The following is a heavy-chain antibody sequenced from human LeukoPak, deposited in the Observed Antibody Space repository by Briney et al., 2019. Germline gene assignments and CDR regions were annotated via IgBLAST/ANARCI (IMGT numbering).Heavy chain of an antibody. CDR1: GFTFSNYA. V-gene: IGHV3-23*01. CDR3: ARMVPYSGSYFLDY. Sequence: GGSLRLSCAASGFTFSNYAVNWVRQAPGKGLEWVSAISGGGGSTWYADSVKGRFTISRDNAKNSLYLQMNSLRAEDTALYYCARMVPYSGSYFLDYWGQGTLVTVSS. CDR2: ISGGGGST. J-gene: IGHJ4*02. D-gene: IGHD1-26*01.